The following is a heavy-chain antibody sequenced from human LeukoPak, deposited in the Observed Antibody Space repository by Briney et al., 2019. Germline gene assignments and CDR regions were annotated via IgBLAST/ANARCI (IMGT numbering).Heavy chain of an antibody. D-gene: IGHD6-13*01. CDR1: GYTFTSYG. CDR2: ISAYNGNT. J-gene: IGHJ4*02. CDR3: AIGYHEPSIAAAVGIFVY. V-gene: IGHV1-18*01. Sequence: ASVKVSCKASGYTFTSYGISWVRQAPGQGLEWMGWISAYNGNTNYAQKLQGRVTMTTDTSTSTAYMELSSLRSDDTAVYYCAIGYHEPSIAAAVGIFVYWGQGTLVTVSS.